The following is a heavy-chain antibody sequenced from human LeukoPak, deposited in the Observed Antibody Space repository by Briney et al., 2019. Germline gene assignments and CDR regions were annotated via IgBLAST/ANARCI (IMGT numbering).Heavy chain of an antibody. CDR3: ARAERFGSGWGGFDY. CDR2: IYYSGST. V-gene: IGHV4-61*01. Sequence: PSETLSLTCTVSGGSISSSSYYWSWIRQPPGKGLEWIGYIYYSGSTNYNPSLKSRVTISVDTSKNQFSLKLSSVTAADTAVYYCARAERFGSGWGGFDYWGQGTLVTVSS. J-gene: IGHJ4*02. CDR1: GGSISSSSYY. D-gene: IGHD6-19*01.